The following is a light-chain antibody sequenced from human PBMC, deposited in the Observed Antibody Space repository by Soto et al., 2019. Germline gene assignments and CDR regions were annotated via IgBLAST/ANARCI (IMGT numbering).Light chain of an antibody. CDR1: QSVSSY. CDR2: DAS. Sequence: ILFTQSPATLSWSPGARGTRSCRSIQSVSSYLAWYQQKPGQAPRLLIYDASNRATGIPARFSGSGSGTDFTLTISSLEPEDFAVYYCQQRSNWPRTFGQGTKVDIK. J-gene: IGKJ1*01. CDR3: QQRSNWPRT. V-gene: IGKV3-11*01.